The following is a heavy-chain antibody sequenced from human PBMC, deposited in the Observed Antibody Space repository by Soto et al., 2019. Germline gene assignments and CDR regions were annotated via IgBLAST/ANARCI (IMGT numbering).Heavy chain of an antibody. V-gene: IGHV3-7*01. CDR3: ARVDTAMKYYYGMDV. CDR1: GFTFSSYW. Sequence: GGSLRLSCAASGFTFSSYWMSWVRQAPGKGLEWVANIKQDGSEKYYVDSVKGRFTISRDNAKNSLYLQMNSLRAEDTAVYYCARVDTAMKYYYGMDVWGQGTTVTVSS. J-gene: IGHJ6*02. CDR2: IKQDGSEK. D-gene: IGHD5-18*01.